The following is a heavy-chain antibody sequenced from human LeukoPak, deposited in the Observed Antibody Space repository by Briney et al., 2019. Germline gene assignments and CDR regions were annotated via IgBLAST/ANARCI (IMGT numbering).Heavy chain of an antibody. CDR1: GGTFSSYA. D-gene: IGHD5-24*01. Sequence: AASVEVSCKASGGTFSSYAISWVRQAPGQGLEWMGGIIPIFGTANYAQKFQGRVTITADESTSTAYMELSSLRSEDTAVYYCASNGYRKHFDYWGQGTLVTVSS. CDR2: IIPIFGTA. V-gene: IGHV1-69*13. CDR3: ASNGYRKHFDY. J-gene: IGHJ4*02.